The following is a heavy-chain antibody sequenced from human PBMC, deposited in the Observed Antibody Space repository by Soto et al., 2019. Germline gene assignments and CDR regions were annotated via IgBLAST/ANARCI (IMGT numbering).Heavy chain of an antibody. D-gene: IGHD6-6*01. CDR1: GFTFSDYS. Sequence: GGSLRLSCVAPGFTFSDYSMSWIRQAPGKGLEWLAFIDSRGRTLSYADSVRGRFTISRDNAENSVYLQMDSLRADDTAVYYCAKQAARNYIDSWGQGNSVTVSS. CDR2: IDSRGRTL. J-gene: IGHJ4*02. V-gene: IGHV3-11*01. CDR3: AKQAARNYIDS.